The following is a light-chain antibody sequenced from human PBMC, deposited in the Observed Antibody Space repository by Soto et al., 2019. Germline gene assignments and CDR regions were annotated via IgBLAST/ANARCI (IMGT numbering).Light chain of an antibody. V-gene: IGKV1-5*03. CDR1: QSISSW. J-gene: IGKJ2*01. CDR2: AAS. CDR3: QQYNDSFPYT. Sequence: DIQMTQSPSTLSASVGDRVTITCRASQSISSWLAWYQQKPGTAPKLLIYAASTLESGVPSRFSGSRSGTEFTLTVSSLQPDDFANYYCQQYNDSFPYTFGQGTKVDIK.